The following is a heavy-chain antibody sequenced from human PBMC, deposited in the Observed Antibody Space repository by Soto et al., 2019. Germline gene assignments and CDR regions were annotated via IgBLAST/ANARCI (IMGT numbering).Heavy chain of an antibody. D-gene: IGHD3-22*01. CDR2: IYYSGST. Sequence: SSETLSLTCTVSGGSISSGGYYWSWIRHHPGKGLEWIGYIYYSGSTYYNPSLKSRVTISVDTSKNQFSLKLSSVTAADTAVYYCARCSRGPSSGHYQPARRGQGTLVTVSS. V-gene: IGHV4-31*03. CDR3: ARCSRGPSSGHYQPAR. J-gene: IGHJ4*02. CDR1: GGSISSGGYY.